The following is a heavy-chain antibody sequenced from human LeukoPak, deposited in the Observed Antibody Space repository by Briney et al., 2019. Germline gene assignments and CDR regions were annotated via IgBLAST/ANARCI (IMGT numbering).Heavy chain of an antibody. V-gene: IGHV4-39*01. CDR2: IYYSGST. Sequence: KPSETLSLTCTVSGGSISSSSYYWGWIRQPPGKGLEWIGSIYYSGSTYYNPSLKSRVTISVDTSKNQFSLKLSSVTAADTAVYYCARLGGWLPDYWGQGTPVTVSS. CDR3: ARLGGWLPDY. J-gene: IGHJ4*02. CDR1: GGSISSSSYY. D-gene: IGHD6-19*01.